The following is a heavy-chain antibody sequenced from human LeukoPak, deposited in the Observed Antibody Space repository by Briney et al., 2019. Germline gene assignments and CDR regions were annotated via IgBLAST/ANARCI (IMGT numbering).Heavy chain of an antibody. V-gene: IGHV4-4*07. J-gene: IGHJ5*02. CDR3: ARGRWYSSSSRRNWFDP. CDR2: IYTSGST. D-gene: IGHD6-6*01. Sequence: SETLSLTCTVSGGSISSYYWSWIRQPAGKGLEWIGRIYTSGSTNYNPSLKSRVTISVDTSKNQFSLKLSSVTAADTAVYYCARGRWYSSSSRRNWFDPWGQGTLVTVSS. CDR1: GGSISSYY.